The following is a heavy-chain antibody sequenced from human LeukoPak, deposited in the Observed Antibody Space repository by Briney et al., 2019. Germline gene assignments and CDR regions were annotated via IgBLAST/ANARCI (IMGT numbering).Heavy chain of an antibody. D-gene: IGHD4-17*01. CDR3: ARDRHDYGDYDVPPS. J-gene: IGHJ5*02. CDR2: IYYSGST. V-gene: IGHV4-39*07. CDR1: GGSISSSSHY. Sequence: PSETLSLTCTVSGGSISSSSHYWGWIRQPPGKGLEWIGSIYYSGSTYYNPSLKSRVTISVDTSKNQFSLKLSSVTAADTAVYYCARDRHDYGDYDVPPSWGQGTLVTVSS.